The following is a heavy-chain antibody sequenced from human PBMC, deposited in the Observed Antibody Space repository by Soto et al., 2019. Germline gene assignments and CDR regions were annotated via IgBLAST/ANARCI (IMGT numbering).Heavy chain of an antibody. CDR1: GGSISSYY. D-gene: IGHD2-15*01. CDR2: IYYSGST. Sequence: SETLSLTCTVSGGSISSYYWSWIRQPPGKGLEWIGYIYYSGSTNYNPSLKSRVTISVDTSKNQFSLKLSSVTAADTAVYYCGRYCSGGSCYSGGDDAFDIWGQGTMVTVSS. V-gene: IGHV4-59*01. CDR3: GRYCSGGSCYSGGDDAFDI. J-gene: IGHJ3*02.